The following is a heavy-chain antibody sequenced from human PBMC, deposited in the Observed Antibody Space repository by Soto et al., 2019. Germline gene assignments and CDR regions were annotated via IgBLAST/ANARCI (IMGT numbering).Heavy chain of an antibody. CDR1: GFTFRSYG. D-gene: IGHD2-2*02. J-gene: IGHJ6*02. Sequence: PGGSLRLSCAASGFTFRSYGMHWVRQAPGKGLEWVAAISYDGSNKYYADSVKGRFTISRDNSKNTLYLQMNSLRAEDRAVYYCAKDHGFDEFQLLYYSYYGLDVWGQGTTVTVSS. CDR3: AKDHGFDEFQLLYYSYYGLDV. V-gene: IGHV3-30*18. CDR2: ISYDGSNK.